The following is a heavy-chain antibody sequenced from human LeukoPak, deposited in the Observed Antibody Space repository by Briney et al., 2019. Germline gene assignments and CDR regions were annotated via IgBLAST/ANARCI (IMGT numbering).Heavy chain of an antibody. CDR3: ARDPVYYYNYMDV. CDR2: INPNSGGT. V-gene: IGHV1-2*02. CDR1: GYTFTGYY. Sequence: GASVKVSCKASGYTFTGYYMHWVRQAPGQGLEWMGWINPNSGGTNYAQKFQGRVTMTRDTSISTAYMELSRLRSDDTAVYYCARDPVYYYNYMDVWGKGTTVTVSS. J-gene: IGHJ6*03.